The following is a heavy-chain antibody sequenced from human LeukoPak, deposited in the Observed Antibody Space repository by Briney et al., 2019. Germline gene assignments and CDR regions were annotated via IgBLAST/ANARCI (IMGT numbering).Heavy chain of an antibody. CDR3: ARRDFYGAGSHYDN. V-gene: IGHV4-59*08. J-gene: IGHJ4*02. CDR1: GRSISLYY. D-gene: IGHD3-10*01. CDR2: IYYSGST. Sequence: PSETLSLTCTVSGRSISLYYWSWIRQPPRKGLEWIGYIYYSGSTIYNPALESRVTMSVDRSRNQFSLRLTSVTAADTAVYYCARRDFYGAGSHYDNWGQGTLVAVSS.